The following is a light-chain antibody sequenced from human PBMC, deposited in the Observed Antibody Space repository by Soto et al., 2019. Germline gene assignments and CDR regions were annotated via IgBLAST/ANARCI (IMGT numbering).Light chain of an antibody. CDR1: STDANYYNY. V-gene: IGLV2-8*01. Sequence: QSALTQPPSASGSPGQSVTISCTGASTDANYYNYVSWYQQYPGKAPKLIIYEVIRRPSGVPDRFSGSKTGNTASLTVSGLQAEDEANYDFSSYVGDNNVVFGGGTKLTVL. CDR3: SSYVGDNNVV. CDR2: EVI. J-gene: IGLJ2*01.